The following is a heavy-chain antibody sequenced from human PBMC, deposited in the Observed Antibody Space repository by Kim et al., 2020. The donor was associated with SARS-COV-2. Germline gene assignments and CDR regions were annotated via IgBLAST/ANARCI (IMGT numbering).Heavy chain of an antibody. CDR1: GFTFSSYG. Sequence: GGSLRLPCAASGFTFSSYGMHWVRQAPGKGLEWVAVISYDGSNKYYADSVKGRFTISRDNSKNTLYLQMNSLRAEDTAVYYCAKDLYSRVDAPMGLPYYYCDMDVWGQGTTVTVS. J-gene: IGHJ6*02. D-gene: IGHD5-18*01. CDR3: AKDLYSRVDAPMGLPYYYCDMDV. V-gene: IGHV3-30*18. CDR2: ISYDGSNK.